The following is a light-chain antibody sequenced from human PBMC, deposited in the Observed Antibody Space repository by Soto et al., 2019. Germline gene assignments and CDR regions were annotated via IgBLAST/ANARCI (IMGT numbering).Light chain of an antibody. CDR2: DVS. Sequence: QSALTQPASVSGSPGQSITISCTGTSSDVGGYNYVSWYQQHPGKAPNLMIYDVSNRPSGVSNRFSGSKSGNTASLTIYGLQAEDEADFYCSSYTSSSTVIFGGGTKLTVL. CDR1: SSDVGGYNY. J-gene: IGLJ2*01. V-gene: IGLV2-14*01. CDR3: SSYTSSSTVI.